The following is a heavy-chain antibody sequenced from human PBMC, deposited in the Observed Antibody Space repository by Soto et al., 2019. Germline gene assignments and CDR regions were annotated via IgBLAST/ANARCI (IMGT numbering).Heavy chain of an antibody. Sequence: PSETLSLTCTVSGGSISSSSYYWGWIRQPPGKGLEWIGSIHYSGSTNRNPSLKSRVTISVDTSKNQISLKLRSVTAADTAVYYCARVLFGRGNWFDPWGQGTLVTVS. D-gene: IGHD3-3*01. CDR2: IHYSGST. V-gene: IGHV4-39*07. CDR1: GGSISSSSYY. CDR3: ARVLFGRGNWFDP. J-gene: IGHJ5*02.